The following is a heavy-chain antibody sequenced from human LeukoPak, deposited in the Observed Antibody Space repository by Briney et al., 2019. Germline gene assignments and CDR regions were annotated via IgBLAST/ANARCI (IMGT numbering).Heavy chain of an antibody. J-gene: IGHJ4*02. CDR3: ARDPNHYSLPYFDY. V-gene: IGHV3-30-3*01. Sequence: GGSLRLSCAASGFTFSSYAMHWVRQAPGKGLEWVAVISYDGSNKYYADSVKGRFTISRDNSKNTLYLQMNSLRAEDTAVYYCARDPNHYSLPYFDYWGQGTLVTVSS. CDR2: ISYDGSNK. CDR1: GFTFSSYA. D-gene: IGHD3-10*01.